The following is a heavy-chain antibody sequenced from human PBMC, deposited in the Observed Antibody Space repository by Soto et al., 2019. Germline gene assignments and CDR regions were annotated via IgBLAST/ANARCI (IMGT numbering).Heavy chain of an antibody. Sequence: QVQLVQSGAEVKKPGSSVKVSCKASGGTFSSYTISWVRQAPGQGLEWMGRIIPILGIANYAQKFQGRVTITADKSTSTAYMELSSLRSEDTAVYYCAREYSGYERSGGYFDYWGQGTLVTVSS. CDR2: IIPILGIA. D-gene: IGHD5-12*01. CDR3: AREYSGYERSGGYFDY. J-gene: IGHJ4*02. CDR1: GGTFSSYT. V-gene: IGHV1-69*08.